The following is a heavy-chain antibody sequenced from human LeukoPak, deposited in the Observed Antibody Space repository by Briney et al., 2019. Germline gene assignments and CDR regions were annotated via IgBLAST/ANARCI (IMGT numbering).Heavy chain of an antibody. Sequence: ASVKVSCKASGYTFTSYDINWVRQATGQGLEWMGWMNPNSGNTGYAQKFQGRVTMTRNTSISTAYMELSSLRSEDTAVYYCARVAHIPYSRYDFLGYYYYYMDVWGKGTTVTVSS. V-gene: IGHV1-8*01. CDR1: GYTFTSYD. J-gene: IGHJ6*03. D-gene: IGHD5-12*01. CDR3: ARVAHIPYSRYDFLGYYYYYMDV. CDR2: MNPNSGNT.